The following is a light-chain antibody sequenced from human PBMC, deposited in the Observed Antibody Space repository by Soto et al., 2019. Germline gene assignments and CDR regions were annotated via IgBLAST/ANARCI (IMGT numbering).Light chain of an antibody. J-gene: IGKJ2*01. V-gene: IGKV3-11*01. Sequence: DIVLTQSPATLSLSPGERATLSCRASQGVSSSLAWYQQKPGQPPRLLIYDASNRATGIPARFSGSGSGTDFTLAISSLEPEDFAVYYCQQRTTWPPGYTFGQGTKLEI. CDR3: QQRTTWPPGYT. CDR2: DAS. CDR1: QGVSSS.